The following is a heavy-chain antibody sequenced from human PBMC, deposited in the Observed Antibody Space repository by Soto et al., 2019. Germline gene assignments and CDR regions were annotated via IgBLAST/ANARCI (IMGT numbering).Heavy chain of an antibody. J-gene: IGHJ6*03. CDR2: INHSGST. CDR1: GGSFSGYY. Sequence: SETLSLTCAVYGGSFSGYYWSWIRQPPGKGLEWIGEINHSGSTNYNPSLKSRVTISVDTSKNQFSLKLGSVTAADTAVYYCASRGGGLAGPHRKDYYYYYYMDVWGKGTTVTVSS. V-gene: IGHV4-34*01. D-gene: IGHD2-15*01. CDR3: ASRGGGLAGPHRKDYYYYYYMDV.